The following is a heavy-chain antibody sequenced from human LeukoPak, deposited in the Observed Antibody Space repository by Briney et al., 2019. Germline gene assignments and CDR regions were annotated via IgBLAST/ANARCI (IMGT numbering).Heavy chain of an antibody. CDR2: ISYDGSNK. CDR1: GFTFSSYG. CDR3: AKLAVVAPLDY. Sequence: GGSLRLSCAASGFTFSSYGMHWVRQAPGKGLEWVAVISYDGSNKYYADSVKGRFTISRDNSKNTLYLQMNSLRAEDTAVYYCAKLAVVAPLDYWGQGTLVTVSS. D-gene: IGHD3-22*01. J-gene: IGHJ4*02. V-gene: IGHV3-30*18.